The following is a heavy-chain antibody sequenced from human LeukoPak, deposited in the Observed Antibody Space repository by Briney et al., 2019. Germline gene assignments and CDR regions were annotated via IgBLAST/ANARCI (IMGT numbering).Heavy chain of an antibody. D-gene: IGHD3-22*01. CDR1: GGSISSYY. J-gene: IGHJ4*02. CDR3: ARQNYYDSSGYASLIHDY. CDR2: IYYSGST. Sequence: SETLSLTCTVSGGSISSYYWSWIRQPPGKGLEWIGYIYYSGSTNYNPSLKSRVTISVDTSKNQFSLKLSSVTAADTAVYYCARQNYYDSSGYASLIHDYWGRGTLVTVSS. V-gene: IGHV4-59*08.